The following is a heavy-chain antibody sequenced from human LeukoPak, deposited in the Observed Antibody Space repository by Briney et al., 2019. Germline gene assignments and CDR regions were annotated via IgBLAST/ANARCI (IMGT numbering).Heavy chain of an antibody. CDR3: ARVDRGVILYYYNMDV. J-gene: IGHJ6*03. V-gene: IGHV4-34*01. D-gene: IGHD3-10*01. Sequence: SETLSLTCAVYGGSFSGYYWSWIRQPPGKGLEWIGEINHSGSTNYNPSLKSRVTISVDTSKNQFSLKLSSVTAADTAVYYCARVDRGVILYYYNMDVWGKGNTVTASS. CDR2: INHSGST. CDR1: GGSFSGYY.